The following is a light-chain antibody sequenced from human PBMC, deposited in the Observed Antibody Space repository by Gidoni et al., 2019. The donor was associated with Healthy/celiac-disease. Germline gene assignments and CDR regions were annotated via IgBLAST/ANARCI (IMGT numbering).Light chain of an antibody. V-gene: IGLV2-14*01. Sequence: SALTQPASVSGSPAQSITISCTGTSSDVGGYNYVSWYQQHPGKATKLMIYEVSNRPSGVSNRFSGSKSGNTASLTISGLQAEDEADYYCSSYTSSSTFYVFGTGTKVTVL. J-gene: IGLJ1*01. CDR2: EVS. CDR1: SSDVGGYNY. CDR3: SSYTSSSTFYV.